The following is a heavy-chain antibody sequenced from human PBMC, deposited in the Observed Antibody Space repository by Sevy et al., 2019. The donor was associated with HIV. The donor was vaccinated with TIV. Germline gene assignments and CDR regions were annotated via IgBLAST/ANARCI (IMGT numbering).Heavy chain of an antibody. CDR3: ARDLAYGSGSIVYDY. D-gene: IGHD3-10*01. J-gene: IGHJ4*02. CDR2: ISSSSRYI. Sequence: GGCLRLSCAASGFVFSSYTMNWVRQSPGKGLEWFSSISSSSRYIFYADSVKGRFTISRDNARNSLYLQMNSLRAEDTAVSFCARDLAYGSGSIVYDYWGQGTLVTVSS. CDR1: GFVFSSYT. V-gene: IGHV3-21*01.